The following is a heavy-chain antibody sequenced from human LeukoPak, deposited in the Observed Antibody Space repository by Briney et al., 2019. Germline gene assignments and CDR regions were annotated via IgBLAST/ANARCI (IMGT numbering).Heavy chain of an antibody. CDR1: GFTFSSYS. CDR2: INSDGSSA. CDR3: ARGDSNNYWYFDL. D-gene: IGHD4-11*01. J-gene: IGHJ2*01. Sequence: PGGSLRLSCAASGFTFSSYSMNWVRQGPGKGLEWASGINSDGSSANYADSVKGRFTISRDNAKNTLYLQMNRLRAEDTAVYYCARGDSNNYWYFDLWGRGTLVTVSS. V-gene: IGHV3-74*01.